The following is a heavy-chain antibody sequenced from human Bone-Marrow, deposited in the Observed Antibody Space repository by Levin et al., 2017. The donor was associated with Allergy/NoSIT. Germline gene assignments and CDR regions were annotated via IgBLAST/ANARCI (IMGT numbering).Heavy chain of an antibody. D-gene: IGHD3-22*01. CDR3: GKDVSHYDTSGYIDY. Sequence: PGGSRRLSCAASGFNFGVHAMHWVRQGPGKGLQWVSGISWNGAIIGYADSLKGRFTISRDNAKNSLYLEIYSLRPEDTAFYYCGKDVSHYDTSGYIDYWGQGTLVTVSS. CDR2: ISWNGAII. V-gene: IGHV3-9*01. J-gene: IGHJ4*02. CDR1: GFNFGVHA.